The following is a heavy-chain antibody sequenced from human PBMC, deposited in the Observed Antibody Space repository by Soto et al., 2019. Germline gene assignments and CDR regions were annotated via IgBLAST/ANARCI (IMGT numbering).Heavy chain of an antibody. Sequence: SETLSLTCSVSGVSISTYYWTWIRQPPGKGPEWIAYIYHSGSTNYNPSLKSRVTISIDTTKKQVSLTLRSVTAADTAMYYCARTHCSGGNCYDYFDFWGQGMLVT. CDR3: ARTHCSGGNCYDYFDF. V-gene: IGHV4-59*03. CDR1: GVSISTYY. D-gene: IGHD2-15*01. J-gene: IGHJ4*02. CDR2: IYHSGST.